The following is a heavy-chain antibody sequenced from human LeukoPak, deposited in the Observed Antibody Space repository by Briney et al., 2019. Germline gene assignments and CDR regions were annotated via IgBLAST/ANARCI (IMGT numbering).Heavy chain of an antibody. J-gene: IGHJ4*02. CDR1: GFTFSSHA. Sequence: GKSLRLSCAASGFTFSSHALHWVRQAPGKGLEWVAVISYDSSNEWYRGSVKGRFTISRDNSRSTLFLQMNRLTPEDTAVYYCARDRHYGDPHHLDYWGQGAPVTVSS. D-gene: IGHD4/OR15-4a*01. V-gene: IGHV3-30-3*01. CDR3: ARDRHYGDPHHLDY. CDR2: ISYDSSNE.